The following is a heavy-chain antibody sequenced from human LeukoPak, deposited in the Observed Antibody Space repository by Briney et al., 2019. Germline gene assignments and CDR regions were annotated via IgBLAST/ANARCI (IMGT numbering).Heavy chain of an antibody. D-gene: IGHD5-12*01. CDR3: ARLGQYSGYVRDAFDI. V-gene: IGHV4-4*09. J-gene: IGHJ3*02. CDR1: GVSISSYY. Sequence: SETLSLTCTVSGVSISSYYWSWIRQPPGKGLEWIGYIYTSGSTNYNPSVRSRVTISVDRSENQFSLKLNSVTAADTAVYYCARLGQYSGYVRDAFDIWGQGTMVTVSS. CDR2: IYTSGST.